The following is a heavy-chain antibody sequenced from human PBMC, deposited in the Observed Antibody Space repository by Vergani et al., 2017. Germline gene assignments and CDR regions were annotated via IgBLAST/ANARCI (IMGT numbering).Heavy chain of an antibody. J-gene: IGHJ4*02. CDR2: INHSGST. CDR3: ARGGPRRYCRSTSCQRTLRAFDY. CDR1: GGSFSGYY. V-gene: IGHV4-34*01. D-gene: IGHD2-2*01. Sequence: QVQLQQWGAGLLKPSETLSLTCAVYGGSFSGYYWSWIRQPPGKGLEWIGDINHSGSTNYKPSLKGRVTLSVGTSKNQFSLKLSSVTAADTAVYYCARGGPRRYCRSTSCQRTLRAFDYWGQGSLVTVPS.